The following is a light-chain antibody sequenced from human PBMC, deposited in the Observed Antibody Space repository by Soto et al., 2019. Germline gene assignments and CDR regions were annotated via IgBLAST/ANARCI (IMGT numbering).Light chain of an antibody. CDR2: GAS. Sequence: ENVLTQSPGTLSLSPGERPTLSCRASQTVRSYLTWYQQRPGQAPRLLIYGASKRATGIPDRFSGSGSGTDFTLTISRLEPEDFALYYCQQYGTSPITFGQGTRLEIK. V-gene: IGKV3-20*01. J-gene: IGKJ5*01. CDR1: QTVRSY. CDR3: QQYGTSPIT.